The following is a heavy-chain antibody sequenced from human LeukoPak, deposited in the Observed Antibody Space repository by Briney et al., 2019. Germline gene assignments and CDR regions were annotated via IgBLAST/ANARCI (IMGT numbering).Heavy chain of an antibody. J-gene: IGHJ4*02. CDR1: GGSLGSYY. V-gene: IGHV4-4*09. D-gene: IGHD2-8*02. CDR3: ARHLTGSSVCIEY. CDR2: IYSSGST. Sequence: PSETLSLTCTVSGGSLGSYYWSWIRQPPGKGLEWIGYIYSSGSTNYNPSLKSRVTISIDTSKNQFSLKLSSVTAADTAVYYCARHLTGSSVCIEYWGQGTLVTVS.